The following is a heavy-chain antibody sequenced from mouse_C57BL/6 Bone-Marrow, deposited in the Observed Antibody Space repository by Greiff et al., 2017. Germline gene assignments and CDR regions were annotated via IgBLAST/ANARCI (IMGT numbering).Heavy chain of an antibody. CDR3: ARNDGYYYFDY. V-gene: IGHV2-2*01. CDR2: IWSGGST. D-gene: IGHD2-3*01. CDR1: GFSLTSYG. Sequence: VHLVESGPGLVQPSQRLSITCTVSGFSLTSYGVHWVRQSPGKGLEWLGVIWSGGSTDYNAAFISRLSISKDKSKSQVFFKMNSLQADDTAIYYCARNDGYYYFDYWGQGTTLTVSA. J-gene: IGHJ2*01.